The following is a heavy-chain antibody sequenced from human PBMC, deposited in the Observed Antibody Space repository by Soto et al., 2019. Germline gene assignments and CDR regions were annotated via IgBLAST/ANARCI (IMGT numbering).Heavy chain of an antibody. CDR2: ISWDGGE. J-gene: IGHJ4*02. Sequence: QITLKESGPALVKPTETLTLTCSFSGFSLSASGAGVGWIRQPPGKALEWLAHISWDGGERYSPSLKSRLTVTKDTSINHVVLTLTNVDPGDTGNYYCAHGTYGGSGYYWDSWGQGNRVTLSS. V-gene: IGHV2-5*02. CDR1: GFSLSASGAG. D-gene: IGHD6-19*01. CDR3: AHGTYGGSGYYWDS.